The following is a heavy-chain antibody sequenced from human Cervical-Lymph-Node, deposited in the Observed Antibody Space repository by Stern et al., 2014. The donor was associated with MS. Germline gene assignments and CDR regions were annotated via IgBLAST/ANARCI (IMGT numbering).Heavy chain of an antibody. D-gene: IGHD6-19*01. CDR1: GGSISSGGYY. CDR2: IYYSGST. Sequence: QVQLQESGPGLVKPTQTLSLTCSVSGGSISSGGYYWSWIRPHPGKGLEWIGYIYYSGSTYYNPSLKSRVTISVDTSENQFSLKLSSVTAADTAVYYCARDVGIAVTGAYYYYGMDVWGQGTTVTVSS. J-gene: IGHJ6*02. CDR3: ARDVGIAVTGAYYYYGMDV. V-gene: IGHV4-31*03.